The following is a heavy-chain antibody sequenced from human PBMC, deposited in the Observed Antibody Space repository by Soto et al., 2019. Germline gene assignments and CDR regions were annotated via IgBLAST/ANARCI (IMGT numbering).Heavy chain of an antibody. D-gene: IGHD1-7*01. V-gene: IGHV1-3*01. CDR3: VRALELPADFDY. CDR2: INAGNGNT. J-gene: IGHJ4*02. CDR1: GYTFTSYA. Sequence: ASVKVSCKASGYTFTSYAMHWVRQAPGQRLEWMGWINAGNGNTKYSQKFQGRVTITRDTSASTAYMEPSSLRSEDTAVYYCVRALELPADFDYWCQAILVTVS.